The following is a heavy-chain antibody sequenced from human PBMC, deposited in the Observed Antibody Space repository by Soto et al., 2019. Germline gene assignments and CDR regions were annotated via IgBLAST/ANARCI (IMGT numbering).Heavy chain of an antibody. CDR1: GFTFSSYW. V-gene: IGHV3-7*01. D-gene: IGHD6-13*01. CDR2: IKQDGSEK. J-gene: IGHJ4*02. Sequence: GESLKISCAASGFTFSSYWMSWVRQAPGKGLEWVANIKQDGSEKYYVDSVKGRFTISRDNAKNSLYLQMNSLRAEDTAVYYCARDQKIAAAVDYWGQGTLVTVSS. CDR3: ARDQKIAAAVDY.